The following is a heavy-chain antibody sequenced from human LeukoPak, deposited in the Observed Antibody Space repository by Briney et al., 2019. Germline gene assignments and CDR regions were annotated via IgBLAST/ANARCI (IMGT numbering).Heavy chain of an antibody. CDR3: ARAEGDCSSTSCYTDWFDP. J-gene: IGHJ5*02. CDR1: GYTFTSYD. D-gene: IGHD2-2*02. V-gene: IGHV1-8*03. CDR2: MNPNSGNT. Sequence: ASVEVSCKASGYTFTSYDINWVRQATGQGLEWMGWMNPNSGNTGYAQKFQGRVTITRNTSISTAYMELSSLRSEDTAVYYCARAEGDCSSTSCYTDWFDPWGQGTLVTVSS.